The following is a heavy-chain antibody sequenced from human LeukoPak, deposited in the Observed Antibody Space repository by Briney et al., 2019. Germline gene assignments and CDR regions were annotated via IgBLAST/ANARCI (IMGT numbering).Heavy chain of an antibody. Sequence: SETLSLTCTVSGGSISSGDYYWSWIRQPPGKGLEWIGYIYYSGSTYYNPSLKSRVTISVDTSKNQFSLKLSSVTAADTVVYYCARSSGYYGHYFDYWGQGTLVTVSS. CDR2: IYYSGST. V-gene: IGHV4-30-4*08. D-gene: IGHD3-22*01. CDR1: GGSISSGDYY. J-gene: IGHJ4*02. CDR3: ARSSGYYGHYFDY.